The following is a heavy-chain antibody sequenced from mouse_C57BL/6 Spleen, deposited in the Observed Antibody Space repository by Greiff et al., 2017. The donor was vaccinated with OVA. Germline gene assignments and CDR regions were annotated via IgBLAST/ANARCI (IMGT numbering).Heavy chain of an antibody. J-gene: IGHJ1*03. CDR1: GFTFSDYG. Sequence: EVKVVESGGGLVKPGGSLKLSCAASGFTFSDYGMHWVRQAPEKGLEWVAYISSGSSTIYYADTVKGRFTISRDNAKNTLFLQMTSLRSEDTAMYYCARIDYDYWYFDVWGTGTTVTVSS. CDR2: ISSGSSTI. V-gene: IGHV5-17*01. CDR3: ARIDYDYWYFDV. D-gene: IGHD2-4*01.